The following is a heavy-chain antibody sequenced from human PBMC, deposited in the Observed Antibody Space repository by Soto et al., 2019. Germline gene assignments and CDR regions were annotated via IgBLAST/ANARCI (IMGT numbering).Heavy chain of an antibody. D-gene: IGHD1-20*01. J-gene: IGHJ5*02. Sequence: PSETLSLTCTVSGGSISSYYWSWIRQPPGKGLEWIGYIYYSGSTNYNPSLKSRVTISVDTSKNQFSLKLSSVTAADTAVYYCARMRGITGTPRVGFDPWGQGTLVTVSS. CDR3: ARMRGITGTPRVGFDP. CDR2: IYYSGST. CDR1: GGSISSYY. V-gene: IGHV4-59*01.